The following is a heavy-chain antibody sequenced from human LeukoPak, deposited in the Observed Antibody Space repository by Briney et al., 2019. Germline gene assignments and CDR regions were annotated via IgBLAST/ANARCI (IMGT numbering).Heavy chain of an antibody. CDR3: ARRPRINYDFWSGYYRRMELDY. D-gene: IGHD3-3*01. J-gene: IGHJ4*02. CDR1: GYTFTSYD. Sequence: EASVKVSCKASGYTFTSYDINWVRQATGQGLEWMGWMNPNSGNTGYAQKFQGRVTMTRNTSISTAYMELSSRGSEDTAVYYCARRPRINYDFWSGYYRRMELDYWGQGTLVTVSS. CDR2: MNPNSGNT. V-gene: IGHV1-8*01.